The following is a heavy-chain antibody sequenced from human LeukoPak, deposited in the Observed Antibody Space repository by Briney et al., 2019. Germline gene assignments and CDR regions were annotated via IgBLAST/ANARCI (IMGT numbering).Heavy chain of an antibody. CDR3: AKERVSYGYYFDY. D-gene: IGHD5-18*01. V-gene: IGHV3-30*18. CDR2: ISYDGSNK. CDR1: GFTFSSYG. J-gene: IGHJ4*02. Sequence: GGSLRLSCAASGFTFSSYGMHWVRQAPGKGLEWVAVISYDGSNKYYADSVKGRFTISRDNSKNTLYLQMNSLRAEDTAVYYCAKERVSYGYYFDYWGQGTLVTVSS.